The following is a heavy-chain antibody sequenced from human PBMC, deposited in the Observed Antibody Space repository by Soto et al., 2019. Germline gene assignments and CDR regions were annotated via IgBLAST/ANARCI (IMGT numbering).Heavy chain of an antibody. CDR2: IYYSGST. CDR3: ARLDWNYVYYYYYMDV. D-gene: IGHD1-7*01. J-gene: IGHJ6*03. CDR1: GGSISSYY. Sequence: SETLSLTCTVSGGSISSYYWSWIRQPPGKGLEWIGYIYYSGSTNYNPSLKSRVTISVETSKNQFSLKLSSVTAADTSVYYCARLDWNYVYYYYYMDVWGKGTTVTVSS. V-gene: IGHV4-59*08.